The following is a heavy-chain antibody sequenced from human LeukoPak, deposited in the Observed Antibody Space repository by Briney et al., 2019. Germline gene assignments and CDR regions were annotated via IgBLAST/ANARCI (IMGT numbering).Heavy chain of an antibody. CDR1: GFTFSSYS. CDR2: ISSSSSYI. D-gene: IGHD2-21*02. CDR3: ARDCGGDCYWGDY. Sequence: GGSLRLSCAASGFTFSSYSMNWVRQAPGKGLEWVSSISSSSSYIYYADSVKGRFTISRDNAKNSLYLQMNSLRAEDTAVYYCARDCGGDCYWGDYWGQGTLVTVSS. V-gene: IGHV3-21*01. J-gene: IGHJ4*02.